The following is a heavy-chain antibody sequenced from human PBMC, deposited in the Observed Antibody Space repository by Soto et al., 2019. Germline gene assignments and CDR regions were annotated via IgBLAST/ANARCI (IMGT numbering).Heavy chain of an antibody. CDR2: IYYTGST. CDR1: GGSISSGGYY. CDR3: AKMLYPGLPLNYYDSSGSFDY. J-gene: IGHJ4*02. V-gene: IGHV4-31*01. D-gene: IGHD3-22*01. Sequence: QVQLQESGPGLVKPSQTLSLTCTVSGGSISSGGYYWIWIRQHPGKGLELIGYIYYTGSTYYNPSLKSLLIISVDTSKNQFSLKLSSVTAADTAVYYCAKMLYPGLPLNYYDSSGSFDYWGQGTLVTVSS.